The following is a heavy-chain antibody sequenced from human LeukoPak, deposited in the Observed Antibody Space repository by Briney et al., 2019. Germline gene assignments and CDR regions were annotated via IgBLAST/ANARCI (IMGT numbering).Heavy chain of an antibody. CDR1: GFTFSSYS. V-gene: IGHV3-21*01. CDR3: AREYSSSADFDY. Sequence: GGSLRLSCAASGFTFSSYSMNWVRKAPGKGLEWVSSISSSSSYIYYADSVKGRFTISRDNAKNSLSLQMNSLRAEDTAVYYCAREYSSSADFDYWGQGTLVTVSS. CDR2: ISSSSSYI. J-gene: IGHJ4*02. D-gene: IGHD6-6*01.